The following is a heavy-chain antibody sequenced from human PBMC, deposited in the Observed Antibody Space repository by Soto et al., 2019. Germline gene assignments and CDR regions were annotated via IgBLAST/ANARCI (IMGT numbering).Heavy chain of an antibody. CDR1: GYSVTSSDYY. CDR2: MFYSGLT. J-gene: IGHJ6*02. CDR3: APLSVSLSGPYGIHV. Sequence: SETLSLTCSVSGYSVTSSDYYWAWIRQPPGKGLGWIGSMFYSGLTYYNPSLKSRVTLSVDTSKNQFSVRLNSVTAADTAVYYCAPLSVSLSGPYGIHVWGQGTTVTVSS. D-gene: IGHD2-15*01. V-gene: IGHV4-39*01.